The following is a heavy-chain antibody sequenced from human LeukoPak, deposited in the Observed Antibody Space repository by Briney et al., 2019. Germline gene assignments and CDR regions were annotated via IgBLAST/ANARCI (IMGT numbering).Heavy chain of an antibody. D-gene: IGHD6-13*01. CDR3: ARGGQQLVQDWFDP. CDR2: INPNSGGT. J-gene: IGHJ5*02. CDR1: GYTFTGYY. V-gene: IGHV1-2*04. Sequence: GASVKVSCKASGYTFTGYYMHWVRQAPGQGLEWMGWINPNSGGTNYAQKFQGWVTMTRDTSISTAYMELSSLRSEDTAVYYCARGGQQLVQDWFDPWGQRTLVTVSS.